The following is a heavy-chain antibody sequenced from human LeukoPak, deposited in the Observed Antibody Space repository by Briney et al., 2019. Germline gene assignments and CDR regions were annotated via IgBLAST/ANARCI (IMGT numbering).Heavy chain of an antibody. D-gene: IGHD1-26*01. V-gene: IGHV4-28*01. CDR3: AKTASSGSYYDY. J-gene: IGHJ4*02. CDR2: LYVGGST. Sequence: PSDTLSLTCAVSGYSISSNNWWGWIRQPPGEGLEWIGYLYVGGSTYYNPSLKSRVTMSVDTSKNQLSLKLSSLTAVDTAIYYCAKTASSGSYYDYWGQETLVTVSS. CDR1: GYSISSNNW.